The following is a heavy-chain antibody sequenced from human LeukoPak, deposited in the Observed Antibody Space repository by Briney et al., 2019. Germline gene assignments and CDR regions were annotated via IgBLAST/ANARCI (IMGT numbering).Heavy chain of an antibody. CDR1: SGSISSGDYY. D-gene: IGHD2-21*02. J-gene: IGHJ6*04. V-gene: IGHV4-30-4*08. CDR3: ARENKVTFYGMDV. Sequence: SQALSLTCTVSSGSISSGDYYWSWIRQPPGMGLEWIGYIYYTGTTYYNPSLKSRVTISVDTSKNQFSLNLTSVTAADTAVYYCARENKVTFYGMDVWGKGTTVTV. CDR2: IYYTGTT.